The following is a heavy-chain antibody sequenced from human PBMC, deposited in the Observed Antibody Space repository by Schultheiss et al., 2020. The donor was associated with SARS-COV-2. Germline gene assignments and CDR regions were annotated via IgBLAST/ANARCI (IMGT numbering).Heavy chain of an antibody. Sequence: SGPTLVKPTQTLTLTCTFSGFSLSTSGMCVSWIRQPPGKALEWLALIDWDDDKYYSPSLKSRLTITKDTSKNQVVLTMTNMDPVDTATYYCARTYYYGSGIYYKAPFPYWGQGTLVTVSS. D-gene: IGHD3-10*01. J-gene: IGHJ4*02. CDR1: GFSLSTSGMC. CDR3: ARTYYYGSGIYYKAPFPY. V-gene: IGHV2-70*01. CDR2: IDWDDDK.